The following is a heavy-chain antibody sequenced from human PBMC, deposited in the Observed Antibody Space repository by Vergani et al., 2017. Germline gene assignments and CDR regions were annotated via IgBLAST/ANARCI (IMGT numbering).Heavy chain of an antibody. J-gene: IGHJ5*01. CDR2: MFHTGEA. CDR3: GVIMVRSPRPDNWFDS. Sequence: QIQLQESGPGLVKPSETLSLTCSVSGYSISRGFYWAWIRQTPEKGLEWIGGMFHTGEASNSPSLQSRVAFSMETSKTQFSLQLTSVTAADTAVYFCGVIMVRSPRPDNWFDSWGRGTLVTVSS. D-gene: IGHD3-10*01. CDR1: GYSISRGFY. V-gene: IGHV4-38-2*02.